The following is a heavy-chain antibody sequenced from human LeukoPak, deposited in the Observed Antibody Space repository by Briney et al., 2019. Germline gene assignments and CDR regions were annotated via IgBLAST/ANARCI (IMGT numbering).Heavy chain of an antibody. V-gene: IGHV4-30-4*01. CDR2: HYYSGTT. D-gene: IGHD4-17*01. CDR1: GASIMKGDYY. Sequence: PSETLSLTCIVSGASIMKGDYYWSWIRQAPGEGLEWIGYHYYSGTTNYTPSLKSRVDISVDTFRNQFSLRLSSVTAADTAVYYCARGRYYGDYIDYWGQGALVTVSS. CDR3: ARGRYYGDYIDY. J-gene: IGHJ4*02.